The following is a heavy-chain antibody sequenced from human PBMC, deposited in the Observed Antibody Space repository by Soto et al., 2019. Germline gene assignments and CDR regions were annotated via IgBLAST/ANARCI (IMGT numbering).Heavy chain of an antibody. Sequence: SETLSLTCTVSGGSVNSGSYYWSWIRQPPGKGLEWIGYIYYSGSTNYNPSLKSRVTISVDTSKNQFSLKLSSVTAADTAVYYCARDWSSGSYSYYYGMDVWGQGTTVTVSS. CDR1: GGSVNSGSYY. V-gene: IGHV4-61*01. CDR2: IYYSGST. CDR3: ARDWSSGSYSYYYGMDV. D-gene: IGHD1-26*01. J-gene: IGHJ6*02.